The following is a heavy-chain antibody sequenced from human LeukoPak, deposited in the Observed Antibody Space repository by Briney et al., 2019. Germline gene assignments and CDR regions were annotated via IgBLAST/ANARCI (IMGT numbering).Heavy chain of an antibody. J-gene: IGHJ3*02. D-gene: IGHD5-12*01. CDR3: ARDSSGYEFDI. CDR1: GGSVSSGSYY. V-gene: IGHV4-61*01. CDR2: VYYSGST. Sequence: PSETLSLTCTVSGGSVSSGSYYWSWIRQPPGKGLEWIGYVYYSGSTNYNPSLKSRVTISVDTSKNQFSLKLSSVTAADTAVYYCARDSSGYEFDIWGQGTMVTVSS.